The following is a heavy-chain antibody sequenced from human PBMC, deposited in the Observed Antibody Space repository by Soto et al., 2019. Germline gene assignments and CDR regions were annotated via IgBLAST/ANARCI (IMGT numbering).Heavy chain of an antibody. CDR1: GGSISSGGYY. D-gene: IGHD3-9*01. J-gene: IGHJ3*02. CDR2: IYYSGST. CDR3: ARGSSDALYDILTADAFDI. Sequence: QVQLQESGPGLVKPSQTLSLTCTVSGGSISSGGYYWSWIRQHPGKGLEWIGYIYYSGSTYYNPSLKSRVTISVDTSKNQFSLKLSSVTAADTAVYYCARGSSDALYDILTADAFDIWGQGTMVTVSS. V-gene: IGHV4-31*03.